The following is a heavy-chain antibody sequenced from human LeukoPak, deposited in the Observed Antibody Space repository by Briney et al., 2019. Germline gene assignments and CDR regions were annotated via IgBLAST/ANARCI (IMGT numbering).Heavy chain of an antibody. CDR2: ISGSGGSI. V-gene: IGHV3-23*01. CDR3: AKDIRGYSYWVVFDY. CDR1: GFTFSSYA. Sequence: GGSLRLSCAASGFTFSSYAMSWVCQAPGKGLEWVSAISGSGGSIYYADSVKGRFTISRDNAKNSLYLQMNSLRAEDTAVYYCAKDIRGYSYWVVFDYWGQGTLVTVSS. D-gene: IGHD5-18*01. J-gene: IGHJ4*02.